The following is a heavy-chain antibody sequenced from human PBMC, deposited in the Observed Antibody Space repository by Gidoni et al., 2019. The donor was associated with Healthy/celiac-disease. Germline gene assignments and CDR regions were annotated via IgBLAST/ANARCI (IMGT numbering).Heavy chain of an antibody. CDR3: AKDLGGCSSGWCGGDY. Sequence: QVQLVESGGGVVQPGRSLRPSCAASGLPFSSYGMHWVRQAPGKGLEWVAVISYDGSKKYYADSVKGRFTISRDNSKNTLYLQMNSLRAEDTAVYYCAKDLGGCSSGWCGGDYWGQGTLVTVSS. J-gene: IGHJ4*02. D-gene: IGHD6-19*01. CDR2: ISYDGSKK. CDR1: GLPFSSYG. V-gene: IGHV3-30*18.